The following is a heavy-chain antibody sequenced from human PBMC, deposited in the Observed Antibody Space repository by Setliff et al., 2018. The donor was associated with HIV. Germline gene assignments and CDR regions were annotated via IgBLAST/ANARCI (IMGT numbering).Heavy chain of an antibody. CDR3: ARGPPAEDYYYYMDV. CDR2: IFYSGST. V-gene: IGHV4-39*01. CDR1: GGSISSSSYY. Sequence: PSETLSLTCTVSGGSISSSSYYWGWIRQPPGKGLEWIGNIFYSGSTYYSPSLQSRVTISVDTSKRQFSLNLTSVTAADTAVYYCARGPPAEDYYYYMDVWDKGTTVTVSS. J-gene: IGHJ6*03.